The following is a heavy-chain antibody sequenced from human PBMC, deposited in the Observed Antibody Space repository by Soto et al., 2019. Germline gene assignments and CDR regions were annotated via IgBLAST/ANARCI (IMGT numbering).Heavy chain of an antibody. CDR1: GDSVFTNSAAA. Sequence: SQTLSLTCVISGDSVFTNSAAAWNWIRQSPSRGLEWLGRTFYRSKWYHDYASSVRSRISINPDTAKNQFSLQLNSVTPEDTAVYYCARDLGGYMDVWGQGTTVTVSS. CDR2: TFYRSKWYH. CDR3: ARDLGGYMDV. J-gene: IGHJ6*02. D-gene: IGHD6-25*01. V-gene: IGHV6-1*01.